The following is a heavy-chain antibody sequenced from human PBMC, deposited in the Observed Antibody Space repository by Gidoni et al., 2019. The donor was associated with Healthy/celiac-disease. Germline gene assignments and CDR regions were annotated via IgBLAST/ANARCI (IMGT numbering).Heavy chain of an antibody. CDR1: GGSISSSSYY. Sequence: QLQLQESDPGLVKPSETLSLTCTVSGGSISSSSYYWGWIRQPPGKGLEWIGSIYYSGRTYYNPSLKSRVTISVDTSKNQFSLKLSSVTAADTAVYYCARSPNMGAFDIWGQGTMVTVSS. CDR2: IYYSGRT. D-gene: IGHD3-10*01. J-gene: IGHJ3*02. CDR3: ARSPNMGAFDI. V-gene: IGHV4-39*01.